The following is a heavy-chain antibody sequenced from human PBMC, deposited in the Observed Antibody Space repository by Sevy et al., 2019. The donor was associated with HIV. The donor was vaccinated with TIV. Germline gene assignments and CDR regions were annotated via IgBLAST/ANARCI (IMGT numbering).Heavy chain of an antibody. CDR3: ASDYS. V-gene: IGHV3-7*01. CDR2: INQDGSEK. Sequence: GESLKISCAASGLTFRTHWMTWVRQAPGKGLEWVANINQDGSEKSYVDSVKGRFTISRDDAKNSLYLQMNSLRVEDTAMYFCASDYSWGQGTLVTVSS. CDR1: GLTFRTHW. J-gene: IGHJ4*02.